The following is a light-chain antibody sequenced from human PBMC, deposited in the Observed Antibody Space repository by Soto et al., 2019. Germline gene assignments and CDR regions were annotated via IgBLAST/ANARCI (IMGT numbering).Light chain of an antibody. V-gene: IGKV3-11*01. CDR2: DAS. CDR3: QQRTDWPIT. J-gene: IGKJ5*01. Sequence: EIVLTQFPATMSFSPGERATLSCRASQSVSRYLACYQQKPGQAPRLLIYDASTQANCIPARFSGSGSGTDFTLTISSLEPEDFAVYSCQQRTDWPITCGQGTRRESK. CDR1: QSVSRY.